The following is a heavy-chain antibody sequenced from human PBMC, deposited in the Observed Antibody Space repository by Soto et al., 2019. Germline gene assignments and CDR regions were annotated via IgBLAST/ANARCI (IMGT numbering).Heavy chain of an antibody. CDR3: AKTAGYDYVWGSSGLDP. J-gene: IGHJ5*02. V-gene: IGHV3-30*18. CDR2: ISYDGSDK. D-gene: IGHD3-16*01. CDR1: GFTFSSYG. Sequence: GGSLRLSCAGSGFTFSSYGMRWVRQAPGKGLEWVAVISYDGSDKYYGDSVKGRFTISRDDSKNTLYLQMNSLRVEDTAIYYCAKTAGYDYVWGSSGLDPWGQGT.